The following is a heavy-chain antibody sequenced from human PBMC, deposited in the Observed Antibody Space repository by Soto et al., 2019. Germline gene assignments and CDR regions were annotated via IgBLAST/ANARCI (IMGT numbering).Heavy chain of an antibody. V-gene: IGHV4-30-2*01. CDR2: IYRTGTT. CDR1: GGSVSGGTFS. D-gene: IGHD1-26*01. J-gene: IGHJ4*02. CDR3: GRGKTQYLFDL. Sequence: QLQLLESGSRLVKPSQTLSLTCDVSGGSVSGGTFSWTWIRQAPGKGLEWIGYIYRTGTTYYNPSLKSRVSISVDTSRNIFSLNLTSMTAADTAVYSCGRGKTQYLFDLWGQGNLVTVSS.